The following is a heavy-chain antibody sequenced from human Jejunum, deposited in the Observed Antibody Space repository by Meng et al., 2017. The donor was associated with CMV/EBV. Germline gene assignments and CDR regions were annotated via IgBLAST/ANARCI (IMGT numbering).Heavy chain of an antibody. CDR2: ISSDGSST. CDR1: GFTFSGYW. D-gene: IGHD5-18*01. CDR3: VRGRGYGSSYYFDY. V-gene: IGHV3-74*01. J-gene: IGHJ4*02. Sequence: EVQLVESGGGLVQPGXSLRLPCAASGFTFSGYWMHWVRQAPGEGLGWVSHISSDGSSTGYADSVKGRFTISRDNSKNTLSLQMNSLRGEDTAVYYCVRGRGYGSSYYFDYWGQGALVTVSS.